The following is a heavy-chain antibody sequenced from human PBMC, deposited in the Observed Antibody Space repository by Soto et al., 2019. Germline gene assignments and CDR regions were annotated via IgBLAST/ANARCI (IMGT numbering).Heavy chain of an antibody. Sequence: ASVKVSCKASGYTFTGYYMRWVRQAPGQGLEWMGWINPNSGGTNDAQKFQGRVTMTRDTSISTAYMELSRLRSDDTAVYYCASHNTSGKAFDPWGQGTLVTVSS. CDR1: GYTFTGYY. V-gene: IGHV1-2*02. D-gene: IGHD3-10*01. J-gene: IGHJ5*02. CDR2: INPNSGGT. CDR3: ASHNTSGKAFDP.